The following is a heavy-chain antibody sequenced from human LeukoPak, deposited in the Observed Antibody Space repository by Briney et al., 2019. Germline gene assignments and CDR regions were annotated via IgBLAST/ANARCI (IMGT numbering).Heavy chain of an antibody. CDR2: IHPSGTS. V-gene: IGHV4-31*03. J-gene: IGHJ4*02. D-gene: IGHD3-22*01. CDR1: GASFSSGDQY. CDR3: SRGLDSRKLGY. Sequence: SQTLSLTCTVSGASFSSGDQYWNWIRQSPGKGLEWIGSIHPSGTSYNNPSLESRVPMSMDTSKNQFSLNLNSVTAADTAVYFCSRGLDSRKLGYWGQGTLVTVSS.